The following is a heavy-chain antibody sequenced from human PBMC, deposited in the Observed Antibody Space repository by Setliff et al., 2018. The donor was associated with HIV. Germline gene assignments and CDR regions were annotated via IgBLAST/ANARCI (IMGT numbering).Heavy chain of an antibody. Sequence: GGSLRLSCTGSGFNFADYGISWFRQAPGKGLEWISFIRSKTYGGTTEYAASVKGRFTIPRDDSKSIAYLQMNSLKTEDTAVYYCTTDLGGSYHGWNYWGQGTLVTVSS. J-gene: IGHJ4*02. V-gene: IGHV3-49*03. CDR2: IRSKTYGGTT. CDR3: TTDLGGSYHGWNY. CDR1: GFNFADYG. D-gene: IGHD1-26*01.